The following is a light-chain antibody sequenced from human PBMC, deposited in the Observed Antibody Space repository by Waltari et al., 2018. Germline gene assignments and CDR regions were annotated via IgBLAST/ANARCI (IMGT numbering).Light chain of an antibody. CDR3: QQRSNWPPYT. CDR1: QSVSSY. Sequence: EIVLTQSPATLSLSPGGRATLSCRASQSVSSYLAWYQQKPGQAPRLLIYDASNRATGIPARFSGSGSETDFTLTISSLEPEDFAVYYCQQRSNWPPYTFGQGTKLEIK. J-gene: IGKJ2*01. CDR2: DAS. V-gene: IGKV3-11*01.